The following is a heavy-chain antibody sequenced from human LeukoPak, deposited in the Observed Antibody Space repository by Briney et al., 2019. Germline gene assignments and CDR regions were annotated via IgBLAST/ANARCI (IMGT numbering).Heavy chain of an antibody. CDR1: GFSVSNKY. J-gene: IGHJ5*02. CDR3: ARITVTQFDP. V-gene: IGHV3-66*01. D-gene: IGHD4-11*01. Sequence: GGSLRLSCAASGFSVSNKYMSWVRQAPGKGLEWVSVIYSGGNTYYADSVKGRFTISRDNSKNTVYLQMNSLRGEDTAVYYCARITVTQFDPWGQGTLVTVSS. CDR2: IYSGGNT.